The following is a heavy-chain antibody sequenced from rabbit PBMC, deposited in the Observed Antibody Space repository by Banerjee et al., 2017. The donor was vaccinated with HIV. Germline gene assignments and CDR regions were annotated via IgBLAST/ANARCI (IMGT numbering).Heavy chain of an antibody. D-gene: IGHD7-1*01. CDR2: IYAGGSGST. V-gene: IGHV1S45*01. Sequence: QEQLEESGGDLVKPEGSLTLTCTASGFSLNIYEMCWVRQAPGKGLEWIACIYAGGSGSTYYANWAKGRFTISKTSSTTVTLQMTSLTAADTATYFCARDRDTGTVYYFDLWGPGTLVTVS. J-gene: IGHJ4*01. CDR1: GFSLNIYE. CDR3: ARDRDTGTVYYFDL.